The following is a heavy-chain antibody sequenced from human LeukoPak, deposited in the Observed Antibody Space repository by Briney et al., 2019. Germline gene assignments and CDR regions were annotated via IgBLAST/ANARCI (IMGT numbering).Heavy chain of an antibody. CDR2: ISGSGGST. Sequence: PGRSLRLSCAASGFTFSSYAMSWVRQAPGKGLEWVSAISGSGGSTYDADSVKGRFTISRDNSKNTLYLQMNSLRAEDTAVYYCAKETGIGQSFDYWGQGTLATVSS. J-gene: IGHJ4*02. V-gene: IGHV3-23*01. CDR3: AKETGIGQSFDY. D-gene: IGHD1-1*01. CDR1: GFTFSSYA.